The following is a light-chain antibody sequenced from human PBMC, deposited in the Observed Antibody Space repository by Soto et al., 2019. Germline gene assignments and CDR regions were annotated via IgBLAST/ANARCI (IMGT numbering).Light chain of an antibody. Sequence: EIVLTQSPGTLSLSPGERATLSCRASQSVSSSYLAWYQQKPGQAPRLLIYGASSRATGIPDRFSAGGSGTDFTLTISGLEPEDFAVYYCQHYGSSRKTFGQGTKVEIK. J-gene: IGKJ1*01. CDR1: QSVSSSY. V-gene: IGKV3-20*01. CDR3: QHYGSSRKT. CDR2: GAS.